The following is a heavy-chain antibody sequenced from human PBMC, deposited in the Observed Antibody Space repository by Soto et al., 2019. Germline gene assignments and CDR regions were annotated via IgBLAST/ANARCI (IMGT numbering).Heavy chain of an antibody. CDR1: GGSISSGNYY. CDR2: IVYSGTT. D-gene: IGHD3-10*02. Sequence: QVQLQESGPGLVKPSETLSLTCTVSGGSISSGNYYWSWIRQPPGKGLEWIGYIVYSGTTYYNPSRKSRGTISVDTPKNQFSLKLSSLTAADAAVYYCARDSGLFVEFNYYYNGMDVWGHGTTVTVSS. V-gene: IGHV4-30-4*01. J-gene: IGHJ6*02. CDR3: ARDSGLFVEFNYYYNGMDV.